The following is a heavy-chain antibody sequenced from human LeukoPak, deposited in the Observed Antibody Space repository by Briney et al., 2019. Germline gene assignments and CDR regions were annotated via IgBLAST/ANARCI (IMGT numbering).Heavy chain of an antibody. D-gene: IGHD6-19*01. CDR3: ASSSYSSGWYSNPCSYYFDY. CDR1: WVSNSWGIHH. CDR2: IYTSGST. V-gene: IGHV4-61*02. Sequence: TLSLTCTVSWVSNSWGIHHGLGIPPPAEKGLEGSVRIYTSGSTNYNPSLKSRVTISVDTSKNQFSLKLSSVTAADTAVYYCASSSYSSGWYSNPCSYYFDYWGQGTLVTVSS. J-gene: IGHJ4*02.